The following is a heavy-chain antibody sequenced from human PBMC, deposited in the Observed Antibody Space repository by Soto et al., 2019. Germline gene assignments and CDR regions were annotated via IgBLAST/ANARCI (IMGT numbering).Heavy chain of an antibody. J-gene: IGHJ5*02. CDR2: ISWNSGSI. CDR1: GFTFDDYA. D-gene: IGHD2-2*01. Sequence: LRLSCAASGFTFDDYAMHWVRQAPGKGLEWVSGISWNSGSIGYADSVKGRFTISRDNAKNSLYLQMNSLRAEDTALYYCAKGGRGGPAARRGFDPWGQGTLVTVSS. CDR3: AKGGRGGPAARRGFDP. V-gene: IGHV3-9*01.